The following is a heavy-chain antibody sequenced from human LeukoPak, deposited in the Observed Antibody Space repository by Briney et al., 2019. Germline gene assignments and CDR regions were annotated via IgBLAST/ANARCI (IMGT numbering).Heavy chain of an antibody. Sequence: SETLSLTCTVSGGSISSYYWSWIRQPPGKGLEWIGYIYYSGSTNYNPSLKSRVTISVDTSKNQFSLKLSSVTAADTAVYYCARALGGYSYGDRPNWFDPWGQGTLVTVSS. CDR1: GGSISSYY. CDR3: ARALGGYSYGDRPNWFDP. D-gene: IGHD5-18*01. J-gene: IGHJ5*02. V-gene: IGHV4-59*01. CDR2: IYYSGST.